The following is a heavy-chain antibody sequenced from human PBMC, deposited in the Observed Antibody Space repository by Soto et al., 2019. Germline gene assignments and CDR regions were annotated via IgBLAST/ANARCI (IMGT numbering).Heavy chain of an antibody. CDR3: ASRSDYYDSSGYTPYYYYGMDV. J-gene: IGHJ6*02. CDR2: IIPIFGTA. D-gene: IGHD3-22*01. CDR1: GGTFSSYA. Sequence: QVQLVQSGAEVKKPGSSVKVSCKASGGTFSSYAISWVRQAPGQGLEWMGGIIPIFGTANYAQKFQGRVTITADESTSTAYMELSSLRSEDTAVYYCASRSDYYDSSGYTPYYYYGMDVWGQGTTVTVSS. V-gene: IGHV1-69*12.